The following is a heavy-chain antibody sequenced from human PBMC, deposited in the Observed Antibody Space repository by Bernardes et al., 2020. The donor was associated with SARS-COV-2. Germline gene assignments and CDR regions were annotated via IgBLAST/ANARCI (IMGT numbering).Heavy chain of an antibody. Sequence: GGSLILSCAASGFTFPTSWMHWVRQAPGPGLVWVSRMNSDGSITNYADSVKGRFTISRDNAKNTLYLQINSLRAEDTAVYYCARAGNYRFDYWGQGILVTVSS. CDR1: GFTFPTSW. CDR2: MNSDGSIT. J-gene: IGHJ4*02. CDR3: ARAGNYRFDY. D-gene: IGHD1-7*01. V-gene: IGHV3-74*01.